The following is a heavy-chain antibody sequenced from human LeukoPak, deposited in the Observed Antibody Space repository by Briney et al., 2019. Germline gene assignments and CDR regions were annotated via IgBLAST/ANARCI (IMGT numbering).Heavy chain of an antibody. J-gene: IGHJ4*02. CDR1: GFTFSSYS. CDR2: ISSSSSYI. CDR3: ARVEMATSDYFDY. V-gene: IGHV3-21*01. Sequence: GGSLRPSCAASGFTFSSYSMNWVRQAPGKGLEWVSSISSSSSYIYYADSVKGRFTISRDNAKNSLYLQMNSLRAEDTAVYYCARVEMATSDYFDYWGQGTLVTVSS. D-gene: IGHD5-24*01.